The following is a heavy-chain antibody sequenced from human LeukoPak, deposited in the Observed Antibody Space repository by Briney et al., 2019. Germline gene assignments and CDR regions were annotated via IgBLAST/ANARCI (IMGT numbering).Heavy chain of an antibody. V-gene: IGHV1-2*06. CDR1: GYTFTDYF. CDR3: ARDSSKHRNYYYYYYMDV. D-gene: IGHD6-13*01. J-gene: IGHJ6*03. Sequence: ASVKVSCKAFGYTFTDYFIHWVRQAPGQGLEWMGRINPNSGGTNYAQKFQGRVTMTRDTSISTAYMELSRLRSDDTAVYYCARDSSKHRNYYYYYYMDVWGKGTTVTVSS. CDR2: INPNSGGT.